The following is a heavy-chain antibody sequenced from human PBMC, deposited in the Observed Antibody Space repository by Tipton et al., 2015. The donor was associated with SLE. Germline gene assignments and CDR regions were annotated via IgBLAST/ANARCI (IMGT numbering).Heavy chain of an antibody. J-gene: IGHJ6*02. D-gene: IGHD3-22*01. V-gene: IGHV4-38-2*02. CDR3: ARDSPTMILPGYYDGMDV. CDR2: IYHSGST. Sequence: GLVKPSETLSLTCAVSGYSISSGYYWGWIRQPPGKGLEWIGTIYHSGSTYYNPSLKSRVTISVDTSKNQFSLKLSSVTAADTAVYYCARDSPTMILPGYYDGMDVWGQGTTVSVSS. CDR1: GYSISSGYY.